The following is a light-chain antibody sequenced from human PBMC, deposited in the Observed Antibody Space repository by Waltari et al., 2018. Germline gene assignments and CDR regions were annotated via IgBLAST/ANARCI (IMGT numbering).Light chain of an antibody. Sequence: QSALTQPASVSGSPGQSITISCTGTSSDVGGYNYVSWYQQQPGKAHKLVIYEVNNRPSGVSDRFSGSKSGNTASLTISGLQAEDEADYYCTSYTSSITYVVGTGTKVTVL. CDR2: EVN. CDR1: SSDVGGYNY. CDR3: TSYTSSITYV. J-gene: IGLJ1*01. V-gene: IGLV2-14*01.